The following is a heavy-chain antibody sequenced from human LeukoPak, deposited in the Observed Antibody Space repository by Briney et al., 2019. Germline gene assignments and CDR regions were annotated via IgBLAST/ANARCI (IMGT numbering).Heavy chain of an antibody. J-gene: IGHJ5*02. Sequence: PGGSLRLSCAASGFTFSSYGLNWVRQAPGKGLDWVSSISGTGGTTYYADSGKGRFTISRDNSKNTLYLQMNSLRAEDTAVYYCAKDRKAVAGTEDFFDWFDPWGQGTLVTVSS. CDR1: GFTFSSYG. V-gene: IGHV3-23*01. CDR2: ISGTGGTT. D-gene: IGHD6-19*01. CDR3: AKDRKAVAGTEDFFDWFDP.